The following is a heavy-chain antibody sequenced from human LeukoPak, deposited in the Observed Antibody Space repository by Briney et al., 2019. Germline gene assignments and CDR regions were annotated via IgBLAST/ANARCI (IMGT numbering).Heavy chain of an antibody. Sequence: GGSLRLSCVASGFTFSKYWMTWVRQAPGKGLEWVAFIRYDGNNEYYGDSVKGRFTISRDNSKNTLYLQMNSLRVEDTAVYYCAKVQTLSSSALDYWGQGTLVTVSS. CDR1: GFTFSKYW. CDR2: IRYDGNNE. J-gene: IGHJ4*02. D-gene: IGHD6-6*01. CDR3: AKVQTLSSSALDY. V-gene: IGHV3-30*02.